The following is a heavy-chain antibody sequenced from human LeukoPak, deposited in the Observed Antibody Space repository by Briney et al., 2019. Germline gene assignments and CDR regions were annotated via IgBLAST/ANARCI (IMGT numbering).Heavy chain of an antibody. Sequence: GGSLRLSCAASGFTFSNYGMHWVRQAPCKGLEWVAVIRYDGSNKYYADSVKGRFTISRDNSKNTLYLQLNSLRAEDTALYYCTSGSHDYWGQGTLVTVSS. J-gene: IGHJ4*02. CDR2: IRYDGSNK. D-gene: IGHD1-26*01. CDR3: TSGSHDY. CDR1: GFTFSNYG. V-gene: IGHV3-30*02.